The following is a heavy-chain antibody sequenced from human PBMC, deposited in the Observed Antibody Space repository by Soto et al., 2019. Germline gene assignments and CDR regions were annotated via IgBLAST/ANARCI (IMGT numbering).Heavy chain of an antibody. D-gene: IGHD6-6*01. J-gene: IGHJ3*02. CDR3: ARRAIGSSRAFDI. Sequence: VQLLESGGGLARPGGSLRLSCAASGFAFSSHPMSWVRQAPEKGLEWVSGISDSGGITYNADSVKGRFTISRDNSKNTLYLQMNSLRAEDTAVYYCARRAIGSSRAFDIWGQGTMVTVSS. CDR2: ISDSGGIT. CDR1: GFAFSSHP. V-gene: IGHV3-23*01.